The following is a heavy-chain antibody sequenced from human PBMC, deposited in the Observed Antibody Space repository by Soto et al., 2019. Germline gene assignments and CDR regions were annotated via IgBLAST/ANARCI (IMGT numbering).Heavy chain of an antibody. Sequence: PSETLSLTCAVSGGSISSSNWWSWVRQPPGKGLEWIGEIYHSGSTNYNPSLKGRVTISVDKSKNQFSLKLSSVTAADTAVYYCARVVTMVRGVHGMDVWGQGTTVTVSS. V-gene: IGHV4-4*02. CDR2: IYHSGST. J-gene: IGHJ6*02. CDR3: ARVVTMVRGVHGMDV. D-gene: IGHD3-10*01. CDR1: GGSISSSNW.